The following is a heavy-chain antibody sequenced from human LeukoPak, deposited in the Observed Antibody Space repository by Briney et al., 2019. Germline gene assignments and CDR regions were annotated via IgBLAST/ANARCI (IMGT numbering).Heavy chain of an antibody. V-gene: IGHV4-39*07. J-gene: IGHJ4*02. CDR1: GGSISSSSYY. CDR3: AREEVIALVFDY. CDR2: TYYSGST. D-gene: IGHD3-22*01. Sequence: SETLSLTCTVSGGSISSSSYYWGWIRQPPGKGLEWIGSTYYSGSTYYSPSLKSRVTISVDTSKNQFSLKLSSVTAADTAVYYCAREEVIALVFDYWGQGTLVTVSS.